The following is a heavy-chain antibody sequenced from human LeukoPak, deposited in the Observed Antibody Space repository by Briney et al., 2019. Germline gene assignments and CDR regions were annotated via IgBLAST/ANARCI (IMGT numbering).Heavy chain of an antibody. CDR3: ARDSDLGGPSPAGY. CDR2: INPNSGST. CDR1: GYTFTGYY. J-gene: IGHJ4*02. Sequence: ASVKVSCKASGYTFTGYYMHWVRQAPGQGLEWMGWINPNSGSTNYAQKFQGRVTMTRDTSISTAYMELSRLRSDDTAVYYCARDSDLGGPSPAGYWGQGTLVTVSS. D-gene: IGHD3-16*01. V-gene: IGHV1-2*02.